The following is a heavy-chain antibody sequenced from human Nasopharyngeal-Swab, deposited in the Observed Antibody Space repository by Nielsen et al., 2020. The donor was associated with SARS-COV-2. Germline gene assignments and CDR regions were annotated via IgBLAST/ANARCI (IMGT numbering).Heavy chain of an antibody. D-gene: IGHD1-7*01. CDR2: ISSSSSTI. J-gene: IGHJ3*02. Sequence: WIRQCPGKALEWVSYISSSSSTIYYADSVKGRFTISRDNAKNSLYLQMNSLRAEDTAVYYCARDIITGTIVGAFDIWGQGTMVTVSS. CDR3: ARDIITGTIVGAFDI. V-gene: IGHV3-48*01.